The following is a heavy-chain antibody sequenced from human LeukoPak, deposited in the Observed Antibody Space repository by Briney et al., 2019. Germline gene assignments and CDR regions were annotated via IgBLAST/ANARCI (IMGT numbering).Heavy chain of an antibody. CDR1: GFTFSSYG. Sequence: GGSLRLSCAASGFTFSSYGMHWVRQAPGKGLGWVAVIWYDGSNKYYADSVKGRFTISRDNSKNTLYLQMNSLRAEDTAVYYCARGGHMYYYGSGSYYTYFDYWGQGTLVTVSS. D-gene: IGHD3-10*01. CDR3: ARGGHMYYYGSGSYYTYFDY. CDR2: IWYDGSNK. V-gene: IGHV3-33*01. J-gene: IGHJ4*02.